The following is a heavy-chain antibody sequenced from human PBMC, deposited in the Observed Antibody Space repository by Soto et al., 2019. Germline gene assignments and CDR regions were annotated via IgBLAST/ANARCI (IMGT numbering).Heavy chain of an antibody. CDR1: EITLDSCG. CDR2: VSPHAANT. D-gene: IGHD6-13*01. Sequence: GGPRRLSCVASEITLDSCGMNWVRQPPGKGMGWVAGVSPHAANTYYADCVRGRFIISSDDSRKTVSRDMNSPRGEDSAVYYFASVIAAAGVYYYGLDVWGQGTTVTVSS. J-gene: IGHJ6*02. CDR3: ASVIAAAGVYYYGLDV. V-gene: IGHV3-23*01.